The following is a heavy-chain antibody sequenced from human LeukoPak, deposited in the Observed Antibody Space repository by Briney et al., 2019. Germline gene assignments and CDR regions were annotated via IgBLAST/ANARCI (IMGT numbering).Heavy chain of an antibody. D-gene: IGHD2-2*01. J-gene: IGHJ4*02. Sequence: QSGGSHRLSSAASGFTFSTFRMNWVGQAPGKGLEWLSYINIDRNTIFYTDSLKGRFTISRDNAKNSLYLQMNSLSDDDTAVYYCARATSTSGPTFDYWGQGTRVTV. V-gene: IGHV3-48*02. CDR3: ARATSTSGPTFDY. CDR1: GFTFSTFR. CDR2: INIDRNTI.